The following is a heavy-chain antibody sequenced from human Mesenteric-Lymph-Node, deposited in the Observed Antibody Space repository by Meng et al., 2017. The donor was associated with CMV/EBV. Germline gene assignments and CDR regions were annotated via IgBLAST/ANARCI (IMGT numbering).Heavy chain of an antibody. CDR3: ARHGGSYYYYGMEV. CDR2: INHSGST. Sequence: GSLRLSCAVYGGSFSGYYWSWIRQPPGKGLEWIGEINHSGSTNYNPSLKSRVTISVDTSKNQFSLKLSSVTATDTAVYYCARHGGSYYYYGMEVWGQGTTVTVSS. D-gene: IGHD1-26*01. CDR1: GGSFSGYY. V-gene: IGHV4-34*01. J-gene: IGHJ6*02.